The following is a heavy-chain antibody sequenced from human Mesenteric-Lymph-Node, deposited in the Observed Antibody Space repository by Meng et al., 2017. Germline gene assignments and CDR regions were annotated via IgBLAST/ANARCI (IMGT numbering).Heavy chain of an antibody. CDR3: ARAGRYCSGGSCYSDFYYYYGMDV. J-gene: IGHJ6*02. D-gene: IGHD2-15*01. CDR1: GGSISSGSYY. Sequence: SETLSLTCTVSGGSISSGSYYWSWIRQPAGKGLEWIGRIYTSGSTNYNPSLKSRVTISVDTSKNQFSLKLSSVTAADTAIYYCARAGRYCSGGSCYSDFYYYYGMDVWGQGTTVTVSS. V-gene: IGHV4-61*02. CDR2: IYTSGST.